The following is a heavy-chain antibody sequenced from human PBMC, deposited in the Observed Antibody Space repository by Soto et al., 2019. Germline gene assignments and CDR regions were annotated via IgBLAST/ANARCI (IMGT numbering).Heavy chain of an antibody. CDR2: ISSSSSYI. CDR3: ARDADSNGGFDY. Sequence: EVQLVASGGGLVKPGGSLRLSCAASGFTFSSYSMNWVRQAPGKGLEWVSSISSSSSYIYYADSVKGRFTISRDNAKNSLYLQMNSLRAEDTAVYYCARDADSNGGFDYWGQGTLVTVSS. CDR1: GFTFSSYS. J-gene: IGHJ4*02. D-gene: IGHD7-27*01. V-gene: IGHV3-21*01.